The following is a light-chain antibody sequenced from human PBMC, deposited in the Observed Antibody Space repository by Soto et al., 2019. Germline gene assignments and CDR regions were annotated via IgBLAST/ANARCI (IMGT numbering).Light chain of an antibody. CDR3: QQYYSYPHT. Sequence: AIRMTQSPSSFSASTGDRVTITCRASQGISSYLAWYQQKPGKAPKLLIYAASTLQSGVPSRFSGSGSGTDFTLTISCPQSEDFATYYCQQYYSYPHTFGQGTKVEIK. V-gene: IGKV1-8*01. CDR1: QGISSY. J-gene: IGKJ1*01. CDR2: AAS.